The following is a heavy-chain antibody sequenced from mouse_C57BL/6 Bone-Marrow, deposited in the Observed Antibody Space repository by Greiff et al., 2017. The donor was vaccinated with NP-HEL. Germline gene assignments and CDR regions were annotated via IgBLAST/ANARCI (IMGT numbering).Heavy chain of an antibody. V-gene: IGHV5-4*01. D-gene: IGHD1-1*01. CDR1: GFTFSSYA. CDR3: ARVHYYGSSRYAMDY. CDR2: ISDGGSYT. Sequence: EVHLVESGGGLVKPEGSLKLSCAASGFTFSSYAMSWVRQTPEKRLEWVATISDGGSYTYYPDNVKGRFTISRDNAKNNLYLQMSHLKSEDTAMYYCARVHYYGSSRYAMDYWGQGTSVTVSS. J-gene: IGHJ4*01.